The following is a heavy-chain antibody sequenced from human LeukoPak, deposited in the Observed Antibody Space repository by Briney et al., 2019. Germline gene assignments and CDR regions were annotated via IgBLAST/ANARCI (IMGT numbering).Heavy chain of an antibody. CDR3: VRHTGGKYSASAPFDS. V-gene: IGHV4-39*01. CDR2: IYYGGNT. J-gene: IGHJ4*02. D-gene: IGHD5-12*01. Sequence: PSETLSLTCVVSGDSINSNQFYWGWVRQPPGKGLEWIGSIYYGGNTYFNPSLKSRVDISVDSSKGQFSLKLRSVTAADTALFFCVRHTGGKYSASAPFDSWGQGILVPVSS. CDR1: GDSINSNQFY.